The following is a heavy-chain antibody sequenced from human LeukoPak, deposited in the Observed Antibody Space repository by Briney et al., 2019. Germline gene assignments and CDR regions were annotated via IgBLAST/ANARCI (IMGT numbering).Heavy chain of an antibody. J-gene: IGHJ6*02. Sequence: PGRSLRLSCAASGFTFSSYGMHWVRQAPGKGLEWVAVISYDGSNKYYADSVKGRFTISRDNSKNTLYPQMNSLRAEDTAVYYCAKDILTGYNPIYYYYGMDVWGQGTTVTVSS. V-gene: IGHV3-30*18. CDR1: GFTFSSYG. D-gene: IGHD3-9*01. CDR3: AKDILTGYNPIYYYYGMDV. CDR2: ISYDGSNK.